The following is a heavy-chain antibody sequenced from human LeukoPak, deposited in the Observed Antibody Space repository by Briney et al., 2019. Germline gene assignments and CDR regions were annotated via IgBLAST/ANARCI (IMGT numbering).Heavy chain of an antibody. CDR3: ARDHNVADV. D-gene: IGHD2-8*01. CDR2: LNQDGSVQ. Sequence: GGSLRLSCVGSGFTFSHYFMTWYRQAPGKGLEWVANLNQDGSVQLYGDSVRGRFTISRDNAKNSVYIQMNSLRVENTAMYYCARDHNVADVWGQGTMVTVSS. V-gene: IGHV3-7*01. CDR1: GFTFSHYF. J-gene: IGHJ3*01.